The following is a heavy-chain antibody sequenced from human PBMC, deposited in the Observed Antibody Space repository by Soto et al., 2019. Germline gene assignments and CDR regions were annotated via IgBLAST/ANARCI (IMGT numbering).Heavy chain of an antibody. Sequence: ASVKVSCKASGYTFTSYGISWVRQAPGQGLEWMGWISAYNGKTYYSQNFQGRVTITKDTSASTAYMELSSLISEDTAVYYCVRDYASDSGVHLDFWGQGTLVTVSS. CDR1: GYTFTSYG. CDR2: ISAYNGKT. V-gene: IGHV1-18*01. D-gene: IGHD3-22*01. J-gene: IGHJ4*02. CDR3: VRDYASDSGVHLDF.